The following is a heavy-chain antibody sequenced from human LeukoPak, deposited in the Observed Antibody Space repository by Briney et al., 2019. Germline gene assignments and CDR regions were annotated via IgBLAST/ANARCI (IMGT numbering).Heavy chain of an antibody. CDR1: GGSISSYY. D-gene: IGHD2-15*01. CDR3: ASVPRRYCSGGSCSKGGYYYYYMDV. J-gene: IGHJ6*03. Sequence: PSETLSLTCTVSGGSISSYYWSWIRQPPGKGLEWIGYIYYSGSTTYNPSLKSRVTISVDTSKNQFSLKLSSVTAADTAVYYCASVPRRYCSGGSCSKGGYYYYYMDVWGKGTTVTVPS. CDR2: IYYSGST. V-gene: IGHV4-59*01.